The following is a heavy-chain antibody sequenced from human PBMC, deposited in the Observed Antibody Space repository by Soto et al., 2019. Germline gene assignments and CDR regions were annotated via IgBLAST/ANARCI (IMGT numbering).Heavy chain of an antibody. J-gene: IGHJ4*02. CDR2: IWYDGSNK. CDR3: ARDGWEDCISTSCYEIDY. Sequence: QVQLVESGGGVVQPGRSLRLSCAASGFTFSSYGMHWVRQAPGKGLEWVAVIWYDGSNKYYADSVKGRFTISRDNSKNSLYLHMNSLRAEDTAVYYCARDGWEDCISTSCYEIDYWGQGTLVTVSS. D-gene: IGHD2-2*01. CDR1: GFTFSSYG. V-gene: IGHV3-33*01.